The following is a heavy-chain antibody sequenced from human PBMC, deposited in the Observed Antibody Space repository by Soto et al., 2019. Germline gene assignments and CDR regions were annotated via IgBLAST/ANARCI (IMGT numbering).Heavy chain of an antibody. Sequence: QVQLQQWGAGLLKPSETLSLTCAVYGGSFSGYYWTWIRQPPGKGLEWIGETSESGITNYNPSLKTRLVMSLDTSENQFSLKLSSVTAADTVVYYCARLTGTQDYWGQGTLVTVSS. V-gene: IGHV4-34*01. CDR2: TSESGIT. CDR3: ARLTGTQDY. D-gene: IGHD1-1*01. J-gene: IGHJ4*02. CDR1: GGSFSGYY.